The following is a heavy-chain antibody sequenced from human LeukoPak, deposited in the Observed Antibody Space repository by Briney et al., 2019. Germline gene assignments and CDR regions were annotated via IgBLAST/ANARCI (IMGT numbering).Heavy chain of an antibody. CDR3: TTRSGDHPYYMDV. CDR2: IKQDGGET. CDR1: GFTFSSYW. J-gene: IGHJ6*03. Sequence: GGSLRLSCAASGFTFSSYWMSWVRQAPGKGLEWVANIKQDGGETFYVDSVKDRFTISRDNAKNSLYLQMNSLRVEDTAVYYCTTRSGDHPYYMDVWGKGTTVTVSS. D-gene: IGHD2-21*02. V-gene: IGHV3-7*01.